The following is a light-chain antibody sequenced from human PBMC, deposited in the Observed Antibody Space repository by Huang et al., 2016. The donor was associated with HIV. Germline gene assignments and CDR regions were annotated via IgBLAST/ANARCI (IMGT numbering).Light chain of an antibody. CDR1: QSLSSQ. V-gene: IGKV3-15*01. Sequence: EIVMTQSPATLSVSPGERVTLSCRASQSLSSQLAWYQQKRGQAPRLLFYGVSTRATDIPARFSGSGSGTDFTLTINSLQSEDFATYYCQQYNDWPLTFGQGTEVEIK. CDR2: GVS. CDR3: QQYNDWPLT. J-gene: IGKJ1*01.